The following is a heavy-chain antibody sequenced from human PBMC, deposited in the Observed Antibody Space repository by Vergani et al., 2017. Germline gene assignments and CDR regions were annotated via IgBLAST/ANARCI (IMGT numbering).Heavy chain of an antibody. CDR2: INAGNGNT. CDR1: GNTFTSYA. V-gene: IGHV1-3*01. J-gene: IGHJ4*02. CDR3: ASLGMAVAGPRVDY. Sequence: QVQLVQSGAEVKKPGASVKVSCKASGNTFTSYAMHWVRQAPGQRLEWRGWINAGNGNTKYSQKFQGRVTITRDTSASTAYMELSSLRSEDTAVYYCASLGMAVAGPRVDYWGQGTLVTVSS. D-gene: IGHD6-19*01.